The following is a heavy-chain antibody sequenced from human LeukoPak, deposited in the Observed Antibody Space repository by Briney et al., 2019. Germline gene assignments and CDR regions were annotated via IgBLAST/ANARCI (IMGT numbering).Heavy chain of an antibody. V-gene: IGHV3-30*02. CDR2: IRFDGSNR. CDR1: GFTFSSYD. J-gene: IGHJ4*02. D-gene: IGHD6-19*01. Sequence: GGSLRLSCAASGFTFSSYDMHWVRQAPGKGLEWVAYIRFDGSNRYFADSVKGRFTISRDNSKNTLYLQMNSLRAEDTAVFYCAKRGSGSYEFDYWGQGTLVTVSS. CDR3: AKRGSGSYEFDY.